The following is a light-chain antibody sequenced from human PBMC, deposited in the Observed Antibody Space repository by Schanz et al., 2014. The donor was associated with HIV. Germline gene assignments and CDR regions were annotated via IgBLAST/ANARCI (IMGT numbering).Light chain of an antibody. CDR2: DAS. CDR1: QSVTSNY. Sequence: EIVMTQSPATLSVSPGEKVTLSCRASQSVTSNYLAWYQQKHGQAPRLLIYDASSRATGTPGRFSGSGSGTDFTLSIDSLEPEDAAVYYCQQYGSPPLTFGGGTKVEI. CDR3: QQYGSPPLT. J-gene: IGKJ4*01. V-gene: IGKV3-20*01.